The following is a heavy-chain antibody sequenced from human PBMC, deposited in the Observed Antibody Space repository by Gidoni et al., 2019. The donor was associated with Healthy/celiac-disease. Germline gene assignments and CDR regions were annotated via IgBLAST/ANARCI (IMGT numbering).Heavy chain of an antibody. V-gene: IGHV5-51*01. D-gene: IGHD3-22*01. CDR3: ARRYYDSSGSGTYYFDY. CDR2: IYPGDSDT. CDR1: GYSFTSYW. Sequence: EVQLVQSGAEVKKTGESLKISCKGAGYSFTSYWIGWVRQMPGKGLEWMGVIYPGDSDTRYSPSFQGQVTISADKSISTAYLQWSSLKASDTAMYYCARRYYDSSGSGTYYFDYWGQGTLVTVSS. J-gene: IGHJ4*02.